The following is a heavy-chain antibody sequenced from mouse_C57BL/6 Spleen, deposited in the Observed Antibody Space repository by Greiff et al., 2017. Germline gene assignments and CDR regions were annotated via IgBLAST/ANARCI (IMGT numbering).Heavy chain of an antibody. Sequence: EVQLQQSGPELVKPGASVKISCKASGYTFTDYYMNWVKQSHGKSLEWIGDINPNNGGTSYNQKFKGKATLTVDKSSSTAYMELRSLTSEDSAVYYCARSDSNYRYFDVWGTGTTVTVSS. CDR2: INPNNGGT. CDR1: GYTFTDYY. J-gene: IGHJ1*03. CDR3: ARSDSNYRYFDV. D-gene: IGHD2-5*01. V-gene: IGHV1-26*01.